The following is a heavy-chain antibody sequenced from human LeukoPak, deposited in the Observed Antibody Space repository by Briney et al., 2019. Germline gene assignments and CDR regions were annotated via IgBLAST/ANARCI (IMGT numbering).Heavy chain of an antibody. CDR3: ARVYCSSTSCHLEDAFDI. CDR1: GGSISSGDYY. Sequence: KASETLSLTCTVSGGSISSGDYYWSWIRQPPGKGLEWIGYIYYSGSTNYNPSLKSRVTISVDTSKNQFSLKLSSVTAADTAVYYCARVYCSSTSCHLEDAFDIWGQGTMVTVSS. J-gene: IGHJ3*02. V-gene: IGHV4-61*08. D-gene: IGHD2-2*01. CDR2: IYYSGST.